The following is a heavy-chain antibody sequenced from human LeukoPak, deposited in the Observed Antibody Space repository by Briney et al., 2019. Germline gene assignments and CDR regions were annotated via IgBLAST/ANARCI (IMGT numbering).Heavy chain of an antibody. Sequence: SETLSLTCTVSGGSISSYYWSWIRQPPGKGLEWIAYIYYSGSANYNPSLKSRVTISVDTSKNQFSLKLSSVTAADTAVYYCARYTQLGYFDYWGQGTLVTVSS. D-gene: IGHD3-16*01. CDR3: ARYTQLGYFDY. CDR1: GGSISSYY. V-gene: IGHV4-59*08. J-gene: IGHJ4*02. CDR2: IYYSGSA.